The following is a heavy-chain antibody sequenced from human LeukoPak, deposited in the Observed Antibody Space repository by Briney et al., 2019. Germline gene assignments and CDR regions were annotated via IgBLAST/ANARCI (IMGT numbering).Heavy chain of an antibody. D-gene: IGHD1-1*01. CDR2: IWYDGGKR. Sequence: GGSLRLSCAASRFTFSNYPMHWVRQAPGKGLEWVAVIWYDGGKRYYAVSVKGRFTVSKDNSKNTLYLQMNSLRVEDTAVYYCTRIYGTTPDYWGQGTLVTVSS. J-gene: IGHJ4*02. V-gene: IGHV3-33*08. CDR1: RFTFSNYP. CDR3: TRIYGTTPDY.